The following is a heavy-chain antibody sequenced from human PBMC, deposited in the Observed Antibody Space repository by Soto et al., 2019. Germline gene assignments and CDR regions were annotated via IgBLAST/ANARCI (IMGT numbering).Heavy chain of an antibody. Sequence: PSETLSLTCAVSGGSISSSNWLSWVRQPPGKGLEWIGEIYHSGSTNYNPSLKSRVTISVDKSKNQFSLKLSSVTAADTAVYYCARVGGGGFGELPYYYYGMDVWGQGTTVTVSS. CDR3: ARVGGGGFGELPYYYYGMDV. V-gene: IGHV4-4*02. J-gene: IGHJ6*02. CDR2: IYHSGST. D-gene: IGHD3-10*01. CDR1: GGSISSSNW.